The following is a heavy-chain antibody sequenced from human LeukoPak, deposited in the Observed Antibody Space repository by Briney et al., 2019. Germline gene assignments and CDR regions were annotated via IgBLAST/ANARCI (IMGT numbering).Heavy chain of an antibody. CDR2: IYYSGST. D-gene: IGHD2-2*01. V-gene: IGHV4-59*01. CDR3: ARGYCRGTSCNRYTFDM. CDR1: DGSISSYY. Sequence: SETLSLTCTVSDGSISSYYWSWIRQSPGKGLDWIGYIYYSGSTNYNPSINSRVTISVDTSKNQFSLKLSSVTAADTAVYYCARGYCRGTSCNRYTFDMWGQGTMVTVSS. J-gene: IGHJ3*02.